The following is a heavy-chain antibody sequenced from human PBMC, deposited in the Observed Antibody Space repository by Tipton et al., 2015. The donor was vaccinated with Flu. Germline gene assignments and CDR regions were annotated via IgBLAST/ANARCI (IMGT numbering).Heavy chain of an antibody. Sequence: TLSLTCTVSGGSISSSSYYWGWIRQPPGKGLEWIGSIYYSGSTNYNPSLKSRVTISVDTSKNQFSLKLSSVTAADTAVYYCARSRGSYFSANWFDPWGQGTLVTVSS. D-gene: IGHD1-26*01. V-gene: IGHV4-39*07. CDR1: GGSISSSSYY. J-gene: IGHJ5*02. CDR3: ARSRGSYFSANWFDP. CDR2: IYYSGST.